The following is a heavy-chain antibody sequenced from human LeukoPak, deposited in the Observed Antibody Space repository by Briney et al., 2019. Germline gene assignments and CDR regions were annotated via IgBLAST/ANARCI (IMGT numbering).Heavy chain of an antibody. CDR3: ARDSSRYHDYVWGSYRPDAFDI. D-gene: IGHD3-16*02. CDR2: ISSSSSTI. Sequence: GGSLRLSCAASGFTFSSYSMNWVRQAPGKGLEWVSYISSSSSTIYYADSVKGRFTISRDNAKNSLYLQMNSLRAEDTAVYYCARDSSRYHDYVWGSYRPDAFDIWGQGTMVTVSS. CDR1: GFTFSSYS. V-gene: IGHV3-48*01. J-gene: IGHJ3*02.